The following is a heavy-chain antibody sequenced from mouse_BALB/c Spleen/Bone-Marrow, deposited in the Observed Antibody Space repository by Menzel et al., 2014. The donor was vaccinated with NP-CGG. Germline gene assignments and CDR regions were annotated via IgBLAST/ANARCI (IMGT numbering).Heavy chain of an antibody. J-gene: IGHJ2*01. D-gene: IGHD1-2*01. CDR1: GYTFTSFW. CDR2: INPSNGRT. Sequence: VHLVESGAELVKPGASVKLSCKASGYTFTSFWMHWVKLRPGRGFEWIGEINPSNGRTNYNEKFKRKATLTVDKSSSTAYMQLSSLTSEDSAVYYCTNYGYDWGRGTTLTVSS. CDR3: TNYGYD. V-gene: IGHV1S81*02.